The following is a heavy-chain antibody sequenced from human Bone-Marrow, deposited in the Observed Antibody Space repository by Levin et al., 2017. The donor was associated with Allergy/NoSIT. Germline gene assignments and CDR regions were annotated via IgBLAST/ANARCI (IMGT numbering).Heavy chain of an antibody. V-gene: IGHV3-11*01. Sequence: GESLKISCAASGFTFSDYFMSWIRQAPGKGLEWVSYISHSGSGIYYADSVKGRFTISRDNAKNSLYLQMNRLRADDTALYYCARSIGRWHCSRKDCRPNWFDPWGQGTLVTVSS. D-gene: IGHD2-2*01. CDR3: ARSIGRWHCSRKDCRPNWFDP. CDR2: ISHSGSGI. J-gene: IGHJ5*01. CDR1: GFTFSDYF.